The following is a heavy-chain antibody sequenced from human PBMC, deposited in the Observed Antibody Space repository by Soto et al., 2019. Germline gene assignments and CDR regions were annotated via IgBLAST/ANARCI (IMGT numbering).Heavy chain of an antibody. V-gene: IGHV4-34*01. J-gene: IGHJ6*02. CDR3: ARSADRSSWKNYYYYYGMDV. D-gene: IGHD6-13*01. CDR2: INHSGST. Sequence: QVQLQQWGAGLLKPSETLSLTCAVYGGSFSGYYWSWIRQPPGKGLEWIGGINHSGSTNYNPSLKSRVTIAVDTSKNQFSLKLSTVTAADTAVYYCARSADRSSWKNYYYYYGMDVWGQGTTVTVSS. CDR1: GGSFSGYY.